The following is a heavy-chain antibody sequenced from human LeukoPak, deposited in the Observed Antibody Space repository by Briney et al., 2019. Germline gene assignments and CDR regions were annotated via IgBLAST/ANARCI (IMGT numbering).Heavy chain of an antibody. CDR3: ARQNGVGLFTLP. CDR1: GGSFSGYY. CDR2: INHSGST. V-gene: IGHV4-34*01. Sequence: TSETLSLTCAVYGGSFSGYYWSWIRQPPGKGLEWIGEINHSGSTNYNPSLKSRVTISVDTSKNQFSLKLSSVTAADTAVYYCARQNGVGLFTLPGGQGTLVTVSS. D-gene: IGHD2-8*01. J-gene: IGHJ4*02.